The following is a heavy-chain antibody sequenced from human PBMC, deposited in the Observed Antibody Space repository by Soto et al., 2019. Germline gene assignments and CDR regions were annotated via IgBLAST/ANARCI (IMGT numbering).Heavy chain of an antibody. CDR2: INPGNGDT. CDR1: GYTFISYA. J-gene: IGHJ4*02. Sequence: QVQLVQSGAEEKKPGATVKDSCKASGYTFISYAMHWVRQAPGQSLEWMGWINPGNGDTKYSQTLQGRVTLTRDTSASTAYMELTSLSSDDTAVYYCAAGGGGSRYWGQGTLVTVSS. V-gene: IGHV1-3*05. D-gene: IGHD2-15*01. CDR3: AAGGGGSRY.